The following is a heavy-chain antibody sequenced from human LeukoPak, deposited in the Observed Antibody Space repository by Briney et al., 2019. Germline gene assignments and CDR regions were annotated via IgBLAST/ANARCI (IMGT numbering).Heavy chain of an antibody. CDR3: ARVSEGFVP. J-gene: IGHJ5*02. V-gene: IGHV3-74*01. D-gene: IGHD5/OR15-5a*01. CDR2: INSDGSRT. Sequence: GGSLRLSCAASGFTFSSYGIHWVSQAPGKGLVWVSRINSDGSRTSYADSVKGRFTISRDNAKNTLYLQMNSLRAEDTAVYYCARVSEGFVPCGQRTLVTVSS. CDR1: GFTFSSYG.